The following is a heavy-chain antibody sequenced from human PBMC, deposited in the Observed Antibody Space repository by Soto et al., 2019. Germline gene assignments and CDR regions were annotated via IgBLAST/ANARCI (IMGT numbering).Heavy chain of an antibody. J-gene: IGHJ5*02. Sequence: PSETLALTCTVSGGSISHYYWSWIRQSPGKGLEWIGYAYYSGSTDYNPSLKSRVTMSVDTSKNQVSLKLNSVTTADTAVYYCARDRSTYGGGGTGDVQQNLFAPWGPGSLVTVSS. CDR2: AYYSGST. CDR1: GGSISHYY. CDR3: ARDRSTYGGGGTGDVQQNLFAP. V-gene: IGHV4-59*01. D-gene: IGHD2-8*01.